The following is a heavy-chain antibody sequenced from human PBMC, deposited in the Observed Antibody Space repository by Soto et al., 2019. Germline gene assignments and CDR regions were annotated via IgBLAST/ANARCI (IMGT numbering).Heavy chain of an antibody. Sequence: GGSLRLSCVASGFPFSSYLMHWVRRTPGQGLVWVSHTDSDGSFTTYADSVKGRFTISRDNAKSTLFLQMNSLRAEDTAVYYCARQTTVFAPGCFDNWGQGTLVTVSS. D-gene: IGHD4-17*01. CDR3: ARQTTVFAPGCFDN. J-gene: IGHJ4*02. CDR1: GFPFSSYL. V-gene: IGHV3-74*01. CDR2: TDSDGSFT.